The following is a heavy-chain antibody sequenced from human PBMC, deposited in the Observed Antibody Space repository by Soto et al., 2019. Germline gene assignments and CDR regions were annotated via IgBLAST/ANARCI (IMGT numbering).Heavy chain of an antibody. J-gene: IGHJ4*02. CDR3: AKSFSSNWYDYFDY. D-gene: IGHD6-13*01. CDR2: ISSSGSTI. CDR1: GFTFSSYE. Sequence: RLSCAASGFTFSSYEMNWVRQAPGKGLEWVSYISSSGSTIYYADSVKGRFTISRDNAKNSLYLQMNSLRAEDTALYYCAKSFSSNWYDYFDYWGQGSLVTVSS. V-gene: IGHV3-48*03.